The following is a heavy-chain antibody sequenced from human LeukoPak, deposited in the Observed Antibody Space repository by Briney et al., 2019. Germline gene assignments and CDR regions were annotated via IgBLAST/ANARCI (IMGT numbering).Heavy chain of an antibody. CDR3: ARLLEPATGYYMDV. CDR2: ISGSGGST. J-gene: IGHJ6*03. CDR1: GFTFNSYA. Sequence: GGSLRLSCAASGFTFNSYAMSWVRQVSGKGLEWVSAISGSGGSTYYADSVKGRFTISRDNSKNTLYLQMNSLRADDTAVYYCARLLEPATGYYMDVWGKGTTVTISS. V-gene: IGHV3-23*01. D-gene: IGHD2-15*01.